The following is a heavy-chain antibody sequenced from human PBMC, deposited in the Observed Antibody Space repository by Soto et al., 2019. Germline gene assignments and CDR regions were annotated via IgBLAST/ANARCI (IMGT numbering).Heavy chain of an antibody. Sequence: PSETLSLTCTVSGDSVSSCSYYWSWIRQPPVKALEWIAYIYYRGSTNYNPSLKSRVTISRDTSKNQFSLKLTSVTAAATAVYYCARARCYDACDVWGQGTVVNASS. V-gene: IGHV4-61*01. D-gene: IGHD4-17*01. CDR2: IYYRGST. J-gene: IGHJ3*01. CDR1: GDSVSSCSYY. CDR3: ARARCYDACDV.